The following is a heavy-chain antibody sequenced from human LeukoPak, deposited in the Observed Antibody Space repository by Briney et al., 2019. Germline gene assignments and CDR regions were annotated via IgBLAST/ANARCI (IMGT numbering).Heavy chain of an antibody. CDR1: GGSFSGYY. Sequence: SETLSLTCVVYGGSFSGYYWGWVRQPPGKGGEWVGDINDSCSPNYHQSLKSRVTVSAHPPKKHFSLKLTSVTAADTAVYYCARGSRWSGEKVGYFYHRGQGRLVTASS. CDR2: INDSCSP. CDR3: ARGSRWSGEKVGYFYH. V-gene: IGHV4-34*01. D-gene: IGHD3-10*01. J-gene: IGHJ4*02.